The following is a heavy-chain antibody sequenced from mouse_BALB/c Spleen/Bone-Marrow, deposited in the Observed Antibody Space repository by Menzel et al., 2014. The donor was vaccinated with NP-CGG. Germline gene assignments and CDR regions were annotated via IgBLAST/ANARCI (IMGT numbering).Heavy chain of an antibody. J-gene: IGHJ4*01. CDR3: ARRGNYGNAMDY. V-gene: IGHV1-87*01. Sequence: VQLQQSRAELARPGASVKLSCKASGYTFTSYWMQWVKQRPGQGLEWIGAIYPGDGDTRYTQKFKGKATLTADKSSSTAYMQHSSLASEDSAVYYCARRGNYGNAMDYLGQGTSVTVSS. CDR1: GYTFTSYW. CDR2: IYPGDGDT. D-gene: IGHD2-1*01.